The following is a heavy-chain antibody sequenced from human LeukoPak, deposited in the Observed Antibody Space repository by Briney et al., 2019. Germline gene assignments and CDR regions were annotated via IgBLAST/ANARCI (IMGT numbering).Heavy chain of an antibody. V-gene: IGHV3-23*01. Sequence: PGGSLRLSCAASGFTFSSYAMSWVRQAPGKGLEWVAAISGSGGSTYYADSVKGRFTISRDNSKNTLYLQMNSLRAEDTAVYYCAKVLTGDSYYFDYWGQGTLVTVSS. D-gene: IGHD3-9*01. CDR3: AKVLTGDSYYFDY. CDR2: ISGSGGST. CDR1: GFTFSSYA. J-gene: IGHJ4*02.